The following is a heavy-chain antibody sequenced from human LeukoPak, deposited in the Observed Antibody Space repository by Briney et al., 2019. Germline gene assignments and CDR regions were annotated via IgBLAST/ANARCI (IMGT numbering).Heavy chain of an antibody. CDR2: IYHSGST. Sequence: SETLSLTCTVSGGSISSGGYYWSWIRQPPGKGLEWIGYIYHSGSTNYNPSLKSRVTISVDKSKNQFSLKLSSVTAADTAVYYCARGSVTGEYFDYWGQGTLVTVSS. V-gene: IGHV4-30-2*01. CDR1: GGSISSGGYY. CDR3: ARGSVTGEYFDY. J-gene: IGHJ4*02. D-gene: IGHD3-10*01.